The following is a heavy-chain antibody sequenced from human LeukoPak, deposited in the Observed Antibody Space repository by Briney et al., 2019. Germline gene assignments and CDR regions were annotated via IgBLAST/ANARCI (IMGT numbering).Heavy chain of an antibody. CDR1: GYTFSSYY. CDR3: ARGGYNWNMFDY. CDR2: INPSGGST. J-gene: IGHJ4*02. V-gene: IGHV1-46*03. Sequence: ASVKVSCKASGYTFSSYYMHWVRQAPGQGLEWMGIINPSGGSTTYAQKFQGRVTMTRDTSTSTVYMELSSLRSEHTAVYYCARGGYNWNMFDYWGQGTLVTVSS. D-gene: IGHD1-20*01.